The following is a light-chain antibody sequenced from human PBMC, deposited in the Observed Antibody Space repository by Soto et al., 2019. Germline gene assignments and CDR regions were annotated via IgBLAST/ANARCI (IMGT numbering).Light chain of an antibody. CDR3: STWDDSLNGWV. CDR1: ISNIGKDT. Sequence: QAVLTQPPSVSGTPGLRVNISCSGGISNIGKDTVNWYQQLPGTAPKLLMFNDDKRPSGVPDRSSGSRSGTSASLAISGLQSDDEAVYFCSTWDDSLNGWVFGGGTKVTVL. J-gene: IGLJ3*02. CDR2: NDD. V-gene: IGLV1-44*01.